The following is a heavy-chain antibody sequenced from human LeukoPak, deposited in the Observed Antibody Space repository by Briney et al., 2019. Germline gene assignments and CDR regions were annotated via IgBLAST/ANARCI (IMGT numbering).Heavy chain of an antibody. CDR2: ISGSGGST. Sequence: QPGGSLRLSCAASGFTFSSYAMSWVRQAPGKGLEWVSAISGSGGSTYYADSVKGRFTISRDNSKNTLYLQMNSLRAEDTAVYYCAKDLDCGGDCYGGFPSKHFDYWGQGTLVTVSS. V-gene: IGHV3-23*01. J-gene: IGHJ4*02. D-gene: IGHD2-21*02. CDR3: AKDLDCGGDCYGGFPSKHFDY. CDR1: GFTFSSYA.